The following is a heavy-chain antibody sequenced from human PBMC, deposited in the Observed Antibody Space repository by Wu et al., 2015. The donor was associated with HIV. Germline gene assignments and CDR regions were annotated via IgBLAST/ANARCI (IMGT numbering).Heavy chain of an antibody. CDR1: GHTLSDYY. D-gene: IGHD5-12*01. CDR3: ATAKYSSHLDY. J-gene: IGHJ4*02. Sequence: QVQLVQSGAEVKKPGASVKVSCKASGHTLSDYYMHWVRQAPGQDLEWMGWIIPISGGTIYAQKFQDRVTMTTDTSISTTYMELTRLTSDDTAMYYCATAKYSSHLDYWGQGNPGHCLL. V-gene: IGHV1-2*02. CDR2: IIPISGGT.